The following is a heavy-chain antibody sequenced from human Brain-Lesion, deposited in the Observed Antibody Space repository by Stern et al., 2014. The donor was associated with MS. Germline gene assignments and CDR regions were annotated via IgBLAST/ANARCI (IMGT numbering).Heavy chain of an antibody. CDR1: GYIFTGYY. Sequence: QVQLVQSGAEVKKPGASVKVSCKTSGYIFTGYYIHWVRQAPGQGLEWMAWINPNTGGTKYAQKFQGRVTMSRGTSSSTAYVELSSLTSDDTAVYYCARDQRGITIFGVVTDYYYLGMDVWGQGTTVTVSS. V-gene: IGHV1-2*02. CDR2: INPNTGGT. CDR3: ARDQRGITIFGVVTDYYYLGMDV. J-gene: IGHJ6*02. D-gene: IGHD3-3*01.